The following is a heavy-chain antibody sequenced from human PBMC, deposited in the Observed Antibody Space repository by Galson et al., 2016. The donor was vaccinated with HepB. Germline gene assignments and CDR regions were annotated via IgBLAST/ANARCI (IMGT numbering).Heavy chain of an antibody. CDR1: GFIFKDYA. D-gene: IGHD1-26*01. Sequence: SLRLSCAASGFIFKDYAMHWVRQAPGKGLEWVSSISWNSGSIGYADSVKGLFPISRDNAKNSLYLQRNSVRAEDTAFYYCAQDKASMSVGATNFQHWGQGTLVTVSS. V-gene: IGHV3-9*01. CDR2: ISWNSGSI. J-gene: IGHJ1*01. CDR3: AQDKASMSVGATNFQH.